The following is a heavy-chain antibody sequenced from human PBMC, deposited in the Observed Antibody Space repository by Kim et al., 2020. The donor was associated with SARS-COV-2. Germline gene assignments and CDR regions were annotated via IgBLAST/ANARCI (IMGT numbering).Heavy chain of an antibody. CDR2: K. Sequence: KSYADSVKGRLTISRDNSKNTLYLQMNSLRAEDTAVYYCARDRWDGDYSWGQGTLVTVSS. D-gene: IGHD4-17*01. CDR3: ARDRWDGDYS. J-gene: IGHJ4*02. V-gene: IGHV3-30*01.